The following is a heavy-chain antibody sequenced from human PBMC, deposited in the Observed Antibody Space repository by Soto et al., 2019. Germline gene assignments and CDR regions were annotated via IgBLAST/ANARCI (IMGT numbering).Heavy chain of an antibody. J-gene: IGHJ6*02. CDR1: GYTFTSYG. Sequence: GASVKVSCKASGYTFTSYGISWVRQAPGQGXEWMGWISAYNGNTNYAQKLQGRVTMTTDTSTSTAYMELRSLRSDDTAVYYCARPKYSAPGYYYYYGMDVWGQGTTVTVSS. D-gene: IGHD2-15*01. CDR3: ARPKYSAPGYYYYYGMDV. CDR2: ISAYNGNT. V-gene: IGHV1-18*01.